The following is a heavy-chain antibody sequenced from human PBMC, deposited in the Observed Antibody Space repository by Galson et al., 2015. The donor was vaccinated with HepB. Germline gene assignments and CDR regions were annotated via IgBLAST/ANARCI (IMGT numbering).Heavy chain of an antibody. CDR1: GFTVSSNY. V-gene: IGHV3-66*01. Sequence: SLRLSCAASGFTVSSNYMSWARQAPGKGLEWVSVIYSGGSTYYADSVKGRFTFSRDNSKNTLYLQMNSLRAEDTAVYYCARDSSSGYYYFDYWGQGTLVTVSS. D-gene: IGHD6-19*01. CDR2: IYSGGST. CDR3: ARDSSSGYYYFDY. J-gene: IGHJ4*02.